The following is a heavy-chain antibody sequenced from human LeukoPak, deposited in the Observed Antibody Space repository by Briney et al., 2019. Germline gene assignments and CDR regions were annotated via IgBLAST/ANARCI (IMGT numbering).Heavy chain of an antibody. CDR1: GGSISSGDYY. Sequence: SETLSLTCTVSGGSISSGDYYWTWIRQTPGKGLGWIGYIYHSGTTYYNPSLKSRVTISLDTSKNQFSLRLNSVTAADTAVYYCAVKRGSAYYWDYWGQGTLGTVSS. V-gene: IGHV4-30-4*01. CDR2: IYHSGTT. J-gene: IGHJ4*02. D-gene: IGHD3-22*01. CDR3: AVKRGSAYYWDY.